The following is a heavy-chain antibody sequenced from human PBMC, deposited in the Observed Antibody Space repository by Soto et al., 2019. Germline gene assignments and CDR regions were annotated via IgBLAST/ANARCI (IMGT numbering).Heavy chain of an antibody. CDR3: AGRTYG. CDR2: IYRGGTT. Sequence: EVQLVESGGGLVQPGGSLRLYCAASGFDVSSNYMSWVRQAPGKGLEWVSRIYRGGTTYYADSVKGRFTISRHSSKNTLYLQMNSLRGEDTAVYYCAGRTYGWGQGTMVTVSA. CDR1: GFDVSSNY. D-gene: IGHD4-17*01. J-gene: IGHJ3*01. V-gene: IGHV3-53*04.